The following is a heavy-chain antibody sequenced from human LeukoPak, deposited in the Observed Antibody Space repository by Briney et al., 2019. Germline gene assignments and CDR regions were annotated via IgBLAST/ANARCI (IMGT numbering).Heavy chain of an antibody. CDR2: ISSSSSYI. Sequence: GGSLRLSCAASGFTFSSYNMNWVRQAPGKGLEWVSCISSSSSYIYYADSVKGRFTISRDKAKNSLYLQMNSLRAEDTAVYYCARERAYLMATITNYMDVWGKGTTVTVSS. J-gene: IGHJ6*03. CDR1: GFTFSSYN. D-gene: IGHD5-12*01. V-gene: IGHV3-21*01. CDR3: ARERAYLMATITNYMDV.